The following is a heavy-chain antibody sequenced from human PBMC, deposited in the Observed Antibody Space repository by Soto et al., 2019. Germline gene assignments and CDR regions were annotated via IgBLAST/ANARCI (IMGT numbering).Heavy chain of an antibody. D-gene: IGHD2-2*01. CDR2: INHSGST. V-gene: IGHV4-34*01. CDR3: AREGVSSTSSYYYYYMDV. Sequence: PSETLSLTCAVYGGSFSGYYWSWIRQPPGKGLEWIGEINHSGSTNYNPSLKSRVTISVDTSKNQFSLKLSSVTAADTAVYYCAREGVSSTSSYYYYYMDVWGKGTTVTVSS. CDR1: GGSFSGYY. J-gene: IGHJ6*03.